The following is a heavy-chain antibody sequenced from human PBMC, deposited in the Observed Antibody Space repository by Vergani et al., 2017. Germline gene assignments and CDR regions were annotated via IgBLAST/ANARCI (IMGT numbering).Heavy chain of an antibody. CDR2: IYHSGST. V-gene: IGHV4-4*03. J-gene: IGHJ4*02. CDR1: GGSISSSYW. D-gene: IGHD3-10*01. Sequence: QVQLQESGPGLVKPPGTLSLTCAVSGGSISSSYWWSWVRPPPGKGRAWIGEIYHSGSTNYNPSLKSRVTISVDKSKNQFSLKLRSVTAADTALYYCARGTMVRGVIDYWGQGTLVTVSS. CDR3: ARGTMVRGVIDY.